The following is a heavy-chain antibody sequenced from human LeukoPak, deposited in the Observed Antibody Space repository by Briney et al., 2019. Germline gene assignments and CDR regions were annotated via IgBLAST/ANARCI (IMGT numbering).Heavy chain of an antibody. CDR3: ATINFRPY. Sequence: GGSLRLSCAASGFTFSSYWMSWVRQAPGKGLEWVANIKKDGSEKYSVDSVKGRFTISRDNTKKSLYLQMNSLRAEDTAIYYCATINFRPYWGQGTLVTVSS. J-gene: IGHJ4*02. D-gene: IGHD1-1*01. V-gene: IGHV3-7*03. CDR1: GFTFSSYW. CDR2: IKKDGSEK.